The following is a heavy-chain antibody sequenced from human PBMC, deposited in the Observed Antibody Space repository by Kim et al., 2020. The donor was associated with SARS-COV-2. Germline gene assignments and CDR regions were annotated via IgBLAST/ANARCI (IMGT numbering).Heavy chain of an antibody. CDR3: ARLISSSATIWYYYYYGLDL. J-gene: IGHJ6*02. Sequence: SETLYLTCTVSGGSISSYYWSWIRQPPGKGLEWIGSIYYSGSTNYNPSLKSRVTISVDTSKNRFSLKLSSVTAADTAVYYCARLISSSATIWYYYYYGLDLWCQGTTVTVSS. D-gene: IGHD6-13*01. CDR2: IYYSGST. V-gene: IGHV4-59*08. CDR1: GGSISSYY.